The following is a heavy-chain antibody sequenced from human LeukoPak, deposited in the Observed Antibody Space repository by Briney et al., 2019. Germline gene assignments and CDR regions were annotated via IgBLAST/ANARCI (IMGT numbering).Heavy chain of an antibody. D-gene: IGHD3-3*01. V-gene: IGHV3-74*01. CDR3: ARGDPDISFGVVGDAFDI. J-gene: IGHJ3*02. CDR2: INSDGSST. CDR1: GFTFSSYW. Sequence: GGSLRLSCAASGFTFSSYWMHWVRQAPGKGLVWVSRINSDGSSTSYADSVKGRFTISRDNAKNTLYLQMNSLRAEDTAVYYCARGDPDISFGVVGDAFDIWGQGTMVTVSS.